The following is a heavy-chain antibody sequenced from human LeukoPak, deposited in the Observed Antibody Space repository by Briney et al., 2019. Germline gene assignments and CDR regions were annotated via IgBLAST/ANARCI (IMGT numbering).Heavy chain of an antibody. J-gene: IGHJ5*02. D-gene: IGHD1-1*01. CDR2: IIPIFGTA. Sequence: SVKVSCKASGGTFSSYAISWVRQAPGQGLEWMGRIIPIFGTADYAQKFQGRVTITTDESTSTAYMELSSLRSEDTAVYYCARGGTPVQLERGAWFDPWGQGTLVTVSS. CDR1: GGTFSSYA. V-gene: IGHV1-69*05. CDR3: ARGGTPVQLERGAWFDP.